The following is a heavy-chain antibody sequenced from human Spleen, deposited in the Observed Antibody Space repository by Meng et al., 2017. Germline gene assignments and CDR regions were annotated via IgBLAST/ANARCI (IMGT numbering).Heavy chain of an antibody. Sequence: SETLSLTCTVSGGSISSGSYYWTWIRQPAGKGLEWIGRMYTSGSTNYNPSLKSRVTISEDTSKNTLYLQMNSLRAEDTAVYYCARVGWVVAADDYWGQGTLVTVSS. CDR3: ARVGWVVAADDY. CDR2: MYTSGST. V-gene: IGHV4-61*02. CDR1: GGSISSGSYY. J-gene: IGHJ4*02. D-gene: IGHD2-15*01.